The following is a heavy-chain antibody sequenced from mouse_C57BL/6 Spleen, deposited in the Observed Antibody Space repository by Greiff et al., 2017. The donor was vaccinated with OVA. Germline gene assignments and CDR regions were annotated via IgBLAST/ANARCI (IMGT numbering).Heavy chain of an antibody. J-gene: IGHJ3*01. V-gene: IGHV1-76*01. D-gene: IGHD1-1*01. Sequence: QVQLQQSGAELVRPGASVKLSCKASGYTFTDYYINWVKQRPGQGLEWIARIYPGSGNTYYNEKFKGKATLTAEKSSSNAYLQLSSLTSEDSAVYFCARSPPSSSPFAYWGQGTLVTVSA. CDR1: GYTFTDYY. CDR2: IYPGSGNT. CDR3: ARSPPSSSPFAY.